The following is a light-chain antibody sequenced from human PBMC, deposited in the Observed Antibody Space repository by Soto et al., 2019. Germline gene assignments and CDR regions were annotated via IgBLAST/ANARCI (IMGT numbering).Light chain of an antibody. CDR2: AAS. CDR3: QQYNNWPLS. J-gene: IGKJ1*01. V-gene: IGKV3D-15*01. CDR1: QSVSSN. Sequence: ELVMTHSPITHSESPGERSTLSCRASQSVSSNLAWYQQKPGQAPRLLIYAASTRATGIPARFSGSGSGTEFTLTISSLQSEDFAVYYCQQYNNWPLSCGQGTRWIS.